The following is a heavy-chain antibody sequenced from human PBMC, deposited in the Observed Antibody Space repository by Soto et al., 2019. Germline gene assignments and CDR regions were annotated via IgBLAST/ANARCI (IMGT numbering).Heavy chain of an antibody. CDR1: GFTFGDYA. CDR2: IRSKAYGGKT. D-gene: IGHD3-3*01. V-gene: IGHV3-49*03. Sequence: GGSLRLSFTASGFTFGDYAMSWFRQAPGKGLEWVGFIRSKAYGGKTEYAASVKGRLTISRDDSKSIAYLQMNSLKTEDTAVYYCTRDDITIFGAVIIMDXWGQVTLFTVSX. J-gene: IGHJ4*02. CDR3: TRDDITIFGAVIIMDX.